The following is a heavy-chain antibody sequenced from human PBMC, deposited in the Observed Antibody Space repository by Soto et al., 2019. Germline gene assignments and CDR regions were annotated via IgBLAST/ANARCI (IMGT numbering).Heavy chain of an antibody. CDR3: ATHSSSWTNIDY. Sequence: GGRVRLSGAASGLAFMSCGRSCVRQSPGKGLEWVSAISGSGGSTYYADSVKGRFTISRDNSKNTLYLQINSLRAEDTAVYHCATHSSSWTNIDYWGQGTLVTVSS. D-gene: IGHD6-13*01. CDR2: ISGSGGST. CDR1: GLAFMSCG. V-gene: IGHV3-23*01. J-gene: IGHJ4*02.